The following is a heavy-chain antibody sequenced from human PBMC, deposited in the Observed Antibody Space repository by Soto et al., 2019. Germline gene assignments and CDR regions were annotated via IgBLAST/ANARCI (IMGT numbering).Heavy chain of an antibody. CDR3: ARAPGLQLWFDY. CDR1: GYTFTDYY. Sequence: ASVKVSCKASGYTFTDYYMHWVREAPGQALEWMGWINPNSGGTNYAQKFQGRVTMTRDTSISTAYMELSRLISDDTAVYYCARAPGLQLWFDYWGQGALVTVSS. J-gene: IGHJ4*02. V-gene: IGHV1-2*02. D-gene: IGHD5-18*01. CDR2: INPNSGGT.